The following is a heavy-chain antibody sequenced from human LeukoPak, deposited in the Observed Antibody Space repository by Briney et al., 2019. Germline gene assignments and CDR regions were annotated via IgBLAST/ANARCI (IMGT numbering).Heavy chain of an antibody. CDR1: GFTFSSYS. D-gene: IGHD1-26*01. CDR2: ISSSSSYI. J-gene: IGHJ3*02. CDR3: ARDDSGSYYSDHDAFDT. Sequence: GGSLGLSCAASGFTFSSYSMNWVRQAPGKGLEWVSSISSSSSYIYYADSVKGRFTISRDNAKNSLYLHMNSLRAEDTAVYYCARDDSGSYYSDHDAFDTWGQGTMVTVSS. V-gene: IGHV3-21*01.